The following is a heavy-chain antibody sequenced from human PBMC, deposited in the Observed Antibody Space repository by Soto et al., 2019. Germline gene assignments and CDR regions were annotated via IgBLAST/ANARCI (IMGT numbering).Heavy chain of an antibody. D-gene: IGHD2-15*01. CDR3: ARTRVVAATVRYYYYGMDV. J-gene: IGHJ6*02. CDR1: GRYFRCYY. V-gene: IGHV4-34*01. CDR2: INHSGST. Sequence: SATLSLTSAVHGRYFRCYYCCWIRQPPGKGLGWLGEINHSGSTNYKPSLKSRVTISIDTSTNQFSLKLSSVTAADTAVYYCARTRVVAATVRYYYYGMDVWGQGTTVTVSS.